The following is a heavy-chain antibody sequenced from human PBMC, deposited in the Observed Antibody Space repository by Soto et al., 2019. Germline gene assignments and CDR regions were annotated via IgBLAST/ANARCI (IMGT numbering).Heavy chain of an antibody. Sequence: QVQLVESGGDVVQPGRSLRLSCAASHFSFSSSPMNWVRQAPGKGLEWVATISYDGSSKYYAESVEGRFTVSRDNFKNTLFLQVNSLRVEDTAVYYCAREGDYSNYFDYWGQGTLVTVSS. CDR2: ISYDGSSK. J-gene: IGHJ4*02. V-gene: IGHV3-30*04. D-gene: IGHD4-4*01. CDR1: HFSFSSSP. CDR3: AREGDYSNYFDY.